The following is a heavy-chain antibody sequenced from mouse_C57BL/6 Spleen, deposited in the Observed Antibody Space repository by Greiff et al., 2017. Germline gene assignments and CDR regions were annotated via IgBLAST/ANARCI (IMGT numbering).Heavy chain of an antibody. CDR3: ARGEIITTDY. Sequence: QVQLQQPGAELVKPGASVKLSCKASGYTFTSYWMQWVKQRPGQGLEWIGEIDPSDSYTNYNQKFKGKATLTVDTSSSTAYMQLSSLTSEDSAVYYCARGEIITTDYWGQCTTLTVSS. D-gene: IGHD1-1*01. CDR2: IDPSDSYT. V-gene: IGHV1-50*01. J-gene: IGHJ2*01. CDR1: GYTFTSYW.